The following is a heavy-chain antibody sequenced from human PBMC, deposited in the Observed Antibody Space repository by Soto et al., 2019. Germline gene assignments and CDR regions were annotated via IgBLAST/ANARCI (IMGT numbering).Heavy chain of an antibody. CDR1: GYTFSTYG. D-gene: IGHD1-1*01. Sequence: QVQLVQSGAEVKKPGASVKVSCKASGYTFSTYGISWVRQAPGQGLEWMGWISLYNGNANYAQNLQGRVAMTTDTSTSTAYMELRSLRSDDTAVYYCARTDNTGGDYFDYWGQGTLVTVSS. V-gene: IGHV1-18*01. J-gene: IGHJ4*02. CDR3: ARTDNTGGDYFDY. CDR2: ISLYNGNA.